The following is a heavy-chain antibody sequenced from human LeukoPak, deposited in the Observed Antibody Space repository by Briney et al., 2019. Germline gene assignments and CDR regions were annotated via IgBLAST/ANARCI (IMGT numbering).Heavy chain of an antibody. CDR1: GFTFDDYA. Sequence: GRSLRLSCEASGFTFDDYAMHWVRQAPGKGLEWVSGISWNSGSIGYADSVNGRFTISRDNAQNSLYLQMNSLRAEDTALYYCAKDRRMTTVPVSAFDIWGQGTMVTVSS. V-gene: IGHV3-9*01. J-gene: IGHJ3*02. CDR3: AKDRRMTTVPVSAFDI. D-gene: IGHD4-17*01. CDR2: ISWNSGSI.